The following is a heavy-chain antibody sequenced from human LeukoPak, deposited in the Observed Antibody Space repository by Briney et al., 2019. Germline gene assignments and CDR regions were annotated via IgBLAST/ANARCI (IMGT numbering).Heavy chain of an antibody. J-gene: IGHJ6*03. V-gene: IGHV3-74*01. CDR3: ARVVAARRYYYYYYMDV. Sequence: PGGSLRLSCAASGFTFSSYWMHWVRHAPGKGLVWVSRINSDGSSTSYADSVKGRFTISRDNAKNTLYLQMNSLRAEDTAVYYCARVVAARRYYYYYYMDVWGKGTTVTVSS. CDR2: INSDGSST. D-gene: IGHD6-6*01. CDR1: GFTFSSYW.